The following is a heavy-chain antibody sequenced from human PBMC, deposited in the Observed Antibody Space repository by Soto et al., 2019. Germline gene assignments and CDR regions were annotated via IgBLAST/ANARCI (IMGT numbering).Heavy chain of an antibody. CDR2: INAGNSNT. V-gene: IGHV1-3*01. J-gene: IGHJ6*02. CDR3: ARDPGYLTYYYDSSGNTPYYYGMDV. Sequence: GASVKVSCKASGYTFTSYAMHWVRQAPGQRLEWMGWINAGNSNTKYSQKFQGRVTITRDTSASTAYMELSSLRSEDTAVYYCARDPGYLTYYYDSSGNTPYYYGMDVWGQGTTVTVSS. D-gene: IGHD3-22*01. CDR1: GYTFTSYA.